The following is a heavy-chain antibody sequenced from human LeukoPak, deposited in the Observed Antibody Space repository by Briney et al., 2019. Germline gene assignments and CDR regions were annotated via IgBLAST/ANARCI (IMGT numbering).Heavy chain of an antibody. V-gene: IGHV5-51*01. D-gene: IGHD1-1*01. J-gene: IGHJ4*02. Sequence: GESLKISCKASGYSFSTYWIGWVRQMPGKGLEWMGVIYPGDSNTRYSPSFQGQVTISADKSISTAYLQWSSLKASDTAMYFCARSSDNVFDYRGQGTLVTVSS. CDR2: IYPGDSNT. CDR1: GYSFSTYW. CDR3: ARSSDNVFDY.